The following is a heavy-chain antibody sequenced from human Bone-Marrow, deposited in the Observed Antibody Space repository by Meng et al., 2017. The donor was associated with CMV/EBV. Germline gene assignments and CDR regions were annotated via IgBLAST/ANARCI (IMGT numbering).Heavy chain of an antibody. CDR3: ARVGLVATWAGFWY. J-gene: IGHJ4*02. Sequence: ASVKVSCKASGYTFTGYYMHWVRQAPGQGLEWMGWINPNSGGTNYAQKFQGRVTMTTDTSTSTAYMELRSLRSDDTAVYYCARVGLVATWAGFWYWGQGTLVTVSS. D-gene: IGHD5-12*01. V-gene: IGHV1-2*02. CDR1: GYTFTGYY. CDR2: INPNSGGT.